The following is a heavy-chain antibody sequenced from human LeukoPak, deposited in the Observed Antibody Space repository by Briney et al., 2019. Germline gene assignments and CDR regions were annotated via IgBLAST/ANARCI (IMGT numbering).Heavy chain of an antibody. D-gene: IGHD3-22*01. Sequence: ASVKVSCKASGYTLTELSMHWVRQAPGKGLEWMGGFDPEDGETIYAQKFQGRVTMTEDTSTDTAYMGLSSLRSEDTAVYYCATQRRRITMIVVGNDAFDIWGQGTMVTVSS. CDR1: GYTLTELS. J-gene: IGHJ3*02. CDR2: FDPEDGET. V-gene: IGHV1-24*01. CDR3: ATQRRRITMIVVGNDAFDI.